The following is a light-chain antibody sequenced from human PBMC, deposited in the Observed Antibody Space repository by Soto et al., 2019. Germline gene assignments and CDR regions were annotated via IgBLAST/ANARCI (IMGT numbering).Light chain of an antibody. J-gene: IGKJ1*01. CDR3: QQYHTYWLS. V-gene: IGKV1-5*03. CDR1: QDVDTW. Sequence: DIQMTQSPSSLSASVGDTVTLTCRASQDVDTWLAWFQQRPGKAPKLLISQASTLASGVPSRFSGSGSGTVFTLTISSLQPDDFATYFCQQYHTYWLSFGPGSKVEIK. CDR2: QAS.